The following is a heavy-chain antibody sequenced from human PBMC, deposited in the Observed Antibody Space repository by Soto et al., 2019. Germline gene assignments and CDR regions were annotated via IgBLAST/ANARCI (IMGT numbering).Heavy chain of an antibody. CDR1: GFTFSSYG. CDR2: ISYDGSNK. J-gene: IGHJ4*02. D-gene: IGHD3-16*02. Sequence: SGGSLRLSCAASGFTFSSYGMHWVRQAPGKGLEWVAVISYDGSNKYYADSVKGRFTISRDNSKNTLYLQMNSLRAEDTAVYYCAKDIEVGVIMITFGGVIAPTADYWGQGTLVTVSS. CDR3: AKDIEVGVIMITFGGVIAPTADY. V-gene: IGHV3-30*18.